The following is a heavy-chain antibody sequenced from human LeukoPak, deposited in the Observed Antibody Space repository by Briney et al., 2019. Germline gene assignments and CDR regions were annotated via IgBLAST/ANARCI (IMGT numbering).Heavy chain of an antibody. CDR3: ARLDGDYVWGSYRYYWFDP. Sequence: TSETPSLTCAVYGGSFSGYYWSWIRQPPGKGLEWIGEINHSGSTNYNPSLKSRVTISVDTSKNQFSLKLSSVTAADTAVFYCARLDGDYVWGSYRYYWFDPWGQGTLVTVSS. J-gene: IGHJ5*02. D-gene: IGHD3-16*02. V-gene: IGHV4-34*01. CDR1: GGSFSGYY. CDR2: INHSGST.